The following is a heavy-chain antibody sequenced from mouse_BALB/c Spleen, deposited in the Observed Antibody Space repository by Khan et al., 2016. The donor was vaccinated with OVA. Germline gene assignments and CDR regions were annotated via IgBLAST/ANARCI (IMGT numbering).Heavy chain of an antibody. CDR1: GYTFTSYW. V-gene: IGHV1-69*02. CDR3: TYGPAWFTY. J-gene: IGHJ3*01. Sequence: QVRLQQSGAELVRPGASVKLSCKASGYTFTSYWVNWVKQRPGQGLEWIGNIYPSASYTNYTNKFKDKATLNVDKSSNTAYMQLSSPTSEDSAVYYCTYGPAWFTYWGQGTLVTVSA. D-gene: IGHD1-1*02. CDR2: IYPSASYT.